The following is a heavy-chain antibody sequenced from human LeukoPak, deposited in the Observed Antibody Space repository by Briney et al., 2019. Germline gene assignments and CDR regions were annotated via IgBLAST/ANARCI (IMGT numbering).Heavy chain of an antibody. CDR1: GFTFSSYW. CDR3: ARLHGSEDY. CDR2: IYSGGST. J-gene: IGHJ4*02. D-gene: IGHD2-2*03. Sequence: GGSLRLSCAASGFTFSSYWMSWVRQAPGKGLEWVSVIYSGGSTYYADSVKGRFTISRDNSKNTLYLQMNSLRAEDTAVYYCARLHGSEDYWGQGTLVTVSS. V-gene: IGHV3-66*02.